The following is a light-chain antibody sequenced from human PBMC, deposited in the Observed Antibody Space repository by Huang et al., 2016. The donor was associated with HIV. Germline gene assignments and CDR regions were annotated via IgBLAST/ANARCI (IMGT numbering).Light chain of an antibody. CDR1: QGIGTY. CDR2: AAS. CDR3: QQLNSYPLT. V-gene: IGKV1-9*01. Sequence: IQLTQSPSSLSASVGDRVTITCRASQGIGTYLTWYQQKPGKAPMLLISAASTLHSGVPSRFSGSGSVTDFTLTIINLQPEDFATYYCQQLNSYPLTFGGGTKVEI. J-gene: IGKJ4*01.